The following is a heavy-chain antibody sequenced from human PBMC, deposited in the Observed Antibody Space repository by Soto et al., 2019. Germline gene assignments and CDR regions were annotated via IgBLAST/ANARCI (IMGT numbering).Heavy chain of an antibody. V-gene: IGHV3-43*01. J-gene: IGHJ4*02. CDR3: AKDIGRWLQEGSYFDY. D-gene: IGHD5-12*01. CDR1: GFTFDDYT. CDR2: ISWDGGST. Sequence: GGSLRLSCAASGFTFDDYTMHWVRQAPGKGLEWVSLISWDGGSTYYADSVKGRFTISRDNSKNSLYLQMNSLRTEDTALYYCAKDIGRWLQEGSYFDYWGQGTLVTVSS.